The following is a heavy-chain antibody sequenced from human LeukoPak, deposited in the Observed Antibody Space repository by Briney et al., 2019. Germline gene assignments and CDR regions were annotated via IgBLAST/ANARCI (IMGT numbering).Heavy chain of an antibody. J-gene: IGHJ3*02. CDR1: GYIFTSYG. V-gene: IGHV1-18*04. CDR3: ARAPLWFGELYAFDI. CDR2: ISAYNGNT. D-gene: IGHD3-10*01. Sequence: ASVKVSCKASGYIFTSYGISWVRQAPGQGLEWMGWISAYNGNTNYAQKLQGRVTMTTDTSTSTAYMELRSLRSDDTAVYYCARAPLWFGELYAFDIWGQGTMVTVSS.